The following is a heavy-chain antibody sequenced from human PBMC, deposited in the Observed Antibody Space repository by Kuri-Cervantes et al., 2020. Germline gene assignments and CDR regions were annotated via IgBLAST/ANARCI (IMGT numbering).Heavy chain of an antibody. D-gene: IGHD3-3*01. CDR2: IYPGDSDT. J-gene: IGHJ5*02. V-gene: IGHV5-51*01. CDR1: GYSFTNYW. CDR3: ARIRGGRITIFGVVIMDWFDP. Sequence: KVSCKGSGYSFTNYWIGWVRQMPGKGLEWMGIIYPGDSDTRYSPSFQGQVTISADKSISTAYLQWSSLKASDTAMYYCARIRGGRITIFGVVIMDWFDPWGQGTLVTVSS.